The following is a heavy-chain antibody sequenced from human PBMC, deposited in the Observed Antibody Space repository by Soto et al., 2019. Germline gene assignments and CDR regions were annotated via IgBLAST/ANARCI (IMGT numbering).Heavy chain of an antibody. CDR1: GDSISSNSAA. CDR3: AGTTSHQWYYMDV. Sequence: SQTLSLTCAISGDSISSNSAAWNWIRLSPSRGLEWLARTYYRSRWYNDYAVSVRSRITVNPDTSKNQFSLQLTSVTPEDTAVYYCAGTTSHQWYYMDVWGKGTTVTVSS. J-gene: IGHJ6*03. D-gene: IGHD1-7*01. CDR2: TYYRSRWYN. V-gene: IGHV6-1*01.